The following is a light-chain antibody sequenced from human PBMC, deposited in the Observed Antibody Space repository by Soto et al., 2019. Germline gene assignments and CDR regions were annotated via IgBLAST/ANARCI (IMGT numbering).Light chain of an antibody. V-gene: IGKV1-12*01. J-gene: IGKJ1*01. CDR3: QQANSFSRT. Sequence: DIQMTQSPSSVSASVGDRVTITCRASQDITSWLAWYQQKPGKAPNLLIYAASSLQSGVPSRFRGFGSGTDFTLTISSLQTEDLATYYCQQANSFSRTFGQGTKVEIK. CDR2: AAS. CDR1: QDITSW.